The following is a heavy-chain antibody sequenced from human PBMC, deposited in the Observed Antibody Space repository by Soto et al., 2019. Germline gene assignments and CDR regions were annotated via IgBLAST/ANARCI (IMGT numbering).Heavy chain of an antibody. D-gene: IGHD4-17*01. CDR2: IIPILGIA. V-gene: IGHV1-69*02. CDR1: GGTFSSYT. Sequence: GASVKVSCKASGGTFSSYTSSWVRQAPGQGLEWMGRIIPILGIANYAQKFQGRVTITADKSTSTAYMELSSLRSEDTAVYYCAPYPRYGDYVGFDYWGQGTLVTAPQ. CDR3: APYPRYGDYVGFDY. J-gene: IGHJ4*02.